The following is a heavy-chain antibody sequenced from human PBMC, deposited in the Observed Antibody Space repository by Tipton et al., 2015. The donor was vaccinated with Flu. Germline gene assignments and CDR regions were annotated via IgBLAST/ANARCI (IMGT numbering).Heavy chain of an antibody. CDR3: VRTARRPFGAFDV. CDR2: IYHDGGT. V-gene: IGHV3-66*02. Sequence: SLRLSCAASGFSISSSYMNWVRQAPGKGLGWPSVIYHDGGTYYADSVKGRFTISRDNSNGTLHLQMNSLTGGDTAVYYCVRTARRPFGAFDVWGQGTMVTVSS. D-gene: IGHD3-16*01. J-gene: IGHJ3*01. CDR1: GFSISSSY.